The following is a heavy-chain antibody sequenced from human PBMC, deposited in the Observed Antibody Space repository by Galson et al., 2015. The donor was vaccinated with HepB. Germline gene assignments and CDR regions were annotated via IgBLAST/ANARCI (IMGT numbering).Heavy chain of an antibody. J-gene: IGHJ2*01. Sequence: SLRLSCAASGFTFSSYGMHWVRQAPGKGLEWVAVIWYDGSTKYYADSVKGRFTISRDTSKNTQYLQMNSLRDEDTAVYYCAREGKTKVRGVPPRLYFELWGRGTLVTVSS. D-gene: IGHD3-10*01. CDR3: AREGKTKVRGVPPRLYFEL. V-gene: IGHV3-33*08. CDR1: GFTFSSYG. CDR2: IWYDGSTK.